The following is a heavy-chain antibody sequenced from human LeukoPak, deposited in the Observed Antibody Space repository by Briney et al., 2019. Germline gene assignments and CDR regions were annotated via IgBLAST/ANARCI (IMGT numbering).Heavy chain of an antibody. CDR1: GYSISSGYY. CDR3: ARRRQFADAFDI. D-gene: IGHD5-24*01. J-gene: IGHJ3*02. CDR2: MFHSGST. Sequence: SETLSLTCTLSGYSISSGYYWGWIRQPPGKGLEWIASMFHSGSTYYNPSLKSRVTISVDTSKNQFSLKLSSVTAADTAVYYCARRRQFADAFDIWGQGTMVTVSS. V-gene: IGHV4-38-2*02.